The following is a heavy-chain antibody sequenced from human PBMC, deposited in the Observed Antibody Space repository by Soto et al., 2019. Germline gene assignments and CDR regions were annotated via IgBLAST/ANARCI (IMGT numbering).Heavy chain of an antibody. CDR3: ARVTRYYYGSGSHYFDY. D-gene: IGHD3-10*01. CDR1: GDSVSSNSAA. Sequence: SQTLSLTCAISGDSVSSNSAAWNWIRQSPSRGLEWLGRTYYRSRWYNDYAVSVKSRITINPDTSKNQFSLQLNSVTPEDTAVYYCARVTRYYYGSGSHYFDYWGQGTLVTVSS. V-gene: IGHV6-1*01. CDR2: TYYRSRWYN. J-gene: IGHJ4*02.